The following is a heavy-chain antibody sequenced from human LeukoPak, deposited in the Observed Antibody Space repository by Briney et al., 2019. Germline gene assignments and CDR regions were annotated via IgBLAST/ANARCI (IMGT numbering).Heavy chain of an antibody. V-gene: IGHV4-30-4*01. CDR1: GXXY. J-gene: IGHJ4*02. D-gene: IGHD6-13*01. CDR3: AREHVAAAGKDY. CDR2: LYYIGST. Sequence: GXXYXXWDRQPPGKGLDWIGYLYYIGSTYYNPSLKSRVIISVDTSKNQFSLKLSSVTAADTAVYYCAREHVAAAGKDYWGQG.